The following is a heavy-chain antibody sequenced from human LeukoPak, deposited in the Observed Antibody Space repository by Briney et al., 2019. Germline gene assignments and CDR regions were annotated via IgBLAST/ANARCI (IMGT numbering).Heavy chain of an antibody. V-gene: IGHV4-31*11. Sequence: SETLSLTCAVYGGSFSGYYWSWIRQHPGKGLEWIGYIYYSGSTYYNPSLKSRVTISVDTSKNQFSLKLSSVTAADTAVYYCARAGSSYYYGMDVWGQGTTVTVSS. CDR1: GGSFSGYY. J-gene: IGHJ6*02. D-gene: IGHD1-26*01. CDR2: IYYSGST. CDR3: ARAGSSYYYGMDV.